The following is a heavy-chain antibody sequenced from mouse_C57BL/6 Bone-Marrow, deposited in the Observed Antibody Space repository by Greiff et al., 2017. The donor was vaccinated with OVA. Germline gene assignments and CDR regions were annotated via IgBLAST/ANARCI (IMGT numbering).Heavy chain of an antibody. CDR3: TRSPLYYGSLWYAGDY. CDR1: GYTFTSYW. CDR2: IYPGNSDT. V-gene: IGHV1-5*01. D-gene: IGHD2-1*01. Sequence: EVQLQQSGTVLARPGASVKMSCKTSGYTFTSYWMHWVKQRPGQGLEWIGAIYPGNSDTSYNQKFKGKAKLTAVTSASTAYMELSSLTNEDSTVYYCTRSPLYYGSLWYAGDYWGQGTSVTVSS. J-gene: IGHJ4*01.